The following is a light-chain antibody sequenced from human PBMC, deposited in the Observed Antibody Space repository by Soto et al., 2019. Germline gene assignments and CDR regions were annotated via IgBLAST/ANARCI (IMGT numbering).Light chain of an antibody. J-gene: IGKJ5*01. Sequence: SALTQSPATLSLSPGERATLSCRASQSVNTYLAWYQQKPGQAPRLIIYDATTRATGTPARFTGSGSGTDFTLTISRLEPEDFATYYCQQRSAWPPTFGQGTRLEIK. CDR3: QQRSAWPPT. CDR1: QSVNTY. V-gene: IGKV3-11*01. CDR2: DAT.